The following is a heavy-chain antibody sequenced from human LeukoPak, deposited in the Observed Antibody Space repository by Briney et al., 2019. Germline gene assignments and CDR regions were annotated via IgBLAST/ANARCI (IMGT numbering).Heavy chain of an antibody. CDR3: ARGHGMATTNFDY. V-gene: IGHV1-2*02. CDR1: GYTFTGYC. Sequence: GASVKVSCKASGYTFTGYCMHWVRQAPGQGLEWMGWINPNSGGTNYAQKFQGRVTMTRDTSISTAYMELSRLRSDDTAVYYCARGHGMATTNFDYWGQGTLVTVSS. CDR2: INPNSGGT. D-gene: IGHD5-24*01. J-gene: IGHJ4*02.